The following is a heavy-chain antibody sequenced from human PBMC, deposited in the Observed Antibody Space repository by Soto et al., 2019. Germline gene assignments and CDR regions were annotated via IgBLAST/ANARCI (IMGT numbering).Heavy chain of an antibody. CDR3: ARGRASNGGAWLDP. Sequence: PSQTLSLTCAISGDSLSSNSAAWNWIRQSPSRGLEWLGRTYYRSKWYNDYALSVKSRITVTPDTSKNQFSLQLNSVTPEDTAVYYCARGRASNGGAWLDPWGQGTQVTVSS. J-gene: IGHJ5*02. V-gene: IGHV6-1*01. D-gene: IGHD2-8*01. CDR2: TYYRSKWYN. CDR1: GDSLSSNSAA.